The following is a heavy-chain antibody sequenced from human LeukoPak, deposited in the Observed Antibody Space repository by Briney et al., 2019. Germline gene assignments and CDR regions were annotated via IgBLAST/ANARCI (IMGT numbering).Heavy chain of an antibody. CDR3: ARMGDYYDSSGYRHDAFDI. CDR1: GGSISYYY. Sequence: PSETLSLTCTVSGGSISYYYWNWIRQPPGKGLEWIGYIYSSGSTNYNPSLKSRVTISLDTSKNQSSLKLSSVTAADTAVYYCARMGDYYDSSGYRHDAFDIWGQGTMVTVSS. CDR2: IYSSGST. D-gene: IGHD3-22*01. V-gene: IGHV4-59*01. J-gene: IGHJ3*02.